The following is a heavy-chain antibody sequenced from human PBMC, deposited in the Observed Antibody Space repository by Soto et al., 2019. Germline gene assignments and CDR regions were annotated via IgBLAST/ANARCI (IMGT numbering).Heavy chain of an antibody. V-gene: IGHV3-23*01. CDR2: ISGSGGST. CDR1: GFTFSSYA. Sequence: PGGSLRLSCAASGFTFSSYAMSWVRQAPGKGLEWVSAISGSGGSTYYADSVKGRFTISRDNSKNTLYLQMNSLRAEDTAVYYSAKSYEVSRGSYRRPFDYSGQGTLFTVSS. CDR3: AKSYEVSRGSYRRPFDY. D-gene: IGHD1-26*01. J-gene: IGHJ4*02.